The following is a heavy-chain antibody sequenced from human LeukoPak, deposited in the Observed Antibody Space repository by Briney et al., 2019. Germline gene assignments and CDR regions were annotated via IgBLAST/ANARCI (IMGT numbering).Heavy chain of an antibody. Sequence: PGRSLRLSCAASGFTFSNFAMHWVRQAPGKGLEWVSTISGSGGSTYYADSVKGRFTISRDNSKNTLYLQMNSLRAEDTAAYYCAKGSRAQGYYFDFWGQGTLVTVSS. CDR2: ISGSGGST. CDR3: AKGSRAQGYYFDF. CDR1: GFTFSNFA. J-gene: IGHJ4*02. V-gene: IGHV3-23*01. D-gene: IGHD3-10*01.